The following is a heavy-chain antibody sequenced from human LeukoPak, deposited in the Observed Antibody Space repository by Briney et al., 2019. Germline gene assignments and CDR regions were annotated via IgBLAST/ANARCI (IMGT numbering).Heavy chain of an antibody. D-gene: IGHD5-12*01. J-gene: IGHJ5*02. CDR3: ARGRRVSVGWLRFSGWFDP. CDR1: GASIPSSYY. V-gene: IGHV4-4*09. CDR2: ISASGNT. Sequence: SETLSLTCTVSGASIPSSYYWSWIRQPPGKGLECIGYISASGNTNYNPSLKSRVTISVDTSKNQFSLKLSSVTAADTAVYYCARGRRVSVGWLRFSGWFDPWGQGTLVTVSS.